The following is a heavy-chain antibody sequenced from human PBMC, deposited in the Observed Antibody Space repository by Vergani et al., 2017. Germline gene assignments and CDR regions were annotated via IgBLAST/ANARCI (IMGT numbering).Heavy chain of an antibody. CDR1: GFTFSSHA. D-gene: IGHD2-21*02. Sequence: EVQLLQSEGAVVQPGGSLRLSCVASGFTFSSHAMSWVRQGHGQGLEWVSSIKNTGDSTHYADSVKGRFTISRDNSKNTLYLQMNSLRVEDTAVYYCARDCPGGGGDCSAGWYFDLWGRGTLVTVSS. J-gene: IGHJ2*01. V-gene: IGHV3-23*01. CDR3: ARDCPGGGGDCSAGWYFDL. CDR2: IKNTGDST.